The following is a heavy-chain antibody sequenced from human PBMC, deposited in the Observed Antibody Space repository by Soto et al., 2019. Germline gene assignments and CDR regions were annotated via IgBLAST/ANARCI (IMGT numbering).Heavy chain of an antibody. D-gene: IGHD6-19*01. CDR2: INPNSGGT. CDR1: GYTFTGYY. CDR3: ARAPRSSYSSGWSWFDP. J-gene: IGHJ5*02. V-gene: IGHV1-2*04. Sequence: ASVKVCCKASGYTFTGYYMHWVRQAPGQGLEWMGWINPNSGGTNYAQKFQGWVTMTRDTSISTAYMELSRLRSDDTAVYYCARAPRSSYSSGWSWFDPWGQGTLVSVSS.